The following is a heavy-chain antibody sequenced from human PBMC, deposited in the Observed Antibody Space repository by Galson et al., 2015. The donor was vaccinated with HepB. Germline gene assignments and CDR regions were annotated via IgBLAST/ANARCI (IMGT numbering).Heavy chain of an antibody. D-gene: IGHD2/OR15-2a*01. J-gene: IGHJ3*02. CDR1: GFTVSNNY. V-gene: IGHV3-53*01. Sequence: SLRLSCATSGFTVSNNYMSWVRQAPGKGLEWVSVIHSGGNTYYADSVKGRFTISRDNSKNTLYLQMNSLRGEDTAVYYCARTLYHGIPFDIWGQGTMVTVSS. CDR3: ARTLYHGIPFDI. CDR2: IHSGGNT.